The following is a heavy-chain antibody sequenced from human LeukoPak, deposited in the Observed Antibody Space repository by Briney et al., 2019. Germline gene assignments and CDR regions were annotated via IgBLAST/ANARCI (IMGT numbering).Heavy chain of an antibody. CDR2: IYYSGST. D-gene: IGHD4-23*01. V-gene: IGHV4-59*01. Sequence: SETLSLTCTVSGGSISSYYWSWIRQPPGKGLEWIGYIYYSGSTNYNPSLKSRVTISVDTSKNQFSLKLSSETAADTAVYYCARDMGNGGGNIWGQGTMVTVSS. CDR1: GGSISSYY. CDR3: ARDMGNGGGNI. J-gene: IGHJ3*02.